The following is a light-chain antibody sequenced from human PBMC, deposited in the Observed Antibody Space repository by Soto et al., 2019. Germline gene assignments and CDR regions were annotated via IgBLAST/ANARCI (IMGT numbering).Light chain of an antibody. Sequence: SATFGASVTVSCLSSYNINSCLAWYQQKPGQAPNLLIYSASTWQTGVPSRFSGSGSGTDFTLTISSLQAEDVATYYCQQYYSSPLTFGQGTKVDIK. CDR3: QQYYSSPLT. CDR1: YNINSC. J-gene: IGKJ1*01. V-gene: IGKV1D-16*01. CDR2: SAS.